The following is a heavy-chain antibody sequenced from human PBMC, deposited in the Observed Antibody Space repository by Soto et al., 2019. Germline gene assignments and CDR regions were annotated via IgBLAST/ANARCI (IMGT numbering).Heavy chain of an antibody. D-gene: IGHD1-26*01. Sequence: RALRLSPTASAFPFDAFAISGFRQSAGKGLERVGLSRNKSYKETTEDDAAVKGRFTISRDNSNGIAYLQMNSLNIEDSAVYYSSGAESPDTAYFSLYWGPGT. CDR1: AFPFDAFA. J-gene: IGHJ4*02. CDR2: SRNKSYKETT. V-gene: IGHV3-49*03. CDR3: SGAESPDTAYFSLY.